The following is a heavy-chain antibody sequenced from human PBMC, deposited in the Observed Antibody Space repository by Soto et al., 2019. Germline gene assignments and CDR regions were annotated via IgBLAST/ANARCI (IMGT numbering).Heavy chain of an antibody. CDR3: AKAYGGNSAPNY. V-gene: IGHV3-30*18. CDR2: ISYDGSNK. CDR1: GFTFSSYG. J-gene: IGHJ4*02. D-gene: IGHD2-21*02. Sequence: PGGFLRLSCAASGFTFSSYGMHWVRQAPGKGLEWVAVISYDGSNKYYADSVKGRFTISRDNSKNTLYLQMNSLRAEDTAVYYCAKAYGGNSAPNYWGQGTLVTVSS.